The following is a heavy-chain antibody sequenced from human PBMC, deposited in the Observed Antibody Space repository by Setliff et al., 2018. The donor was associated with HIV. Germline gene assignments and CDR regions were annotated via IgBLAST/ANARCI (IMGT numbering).Heavy chain of an antibody. CDR3: ARGRMATVLIRNWIDP. D-gene: IGHD4-4*01. J-gene: IGHJ5*02. CDR2: INHSGST. CDR1: GGSLSGYY. V-gene: IGHV4-34*01. Sequence: PSETLSLTCAVYGGSLSGYYWTWIRQPPGKGLEWIGEINHSGSTNYNPSLKSRVTISIDTSKNQFSLKLSSVTAADTAMYYCARGRMATVLIRNWIDPWGQGSPVTVSS.